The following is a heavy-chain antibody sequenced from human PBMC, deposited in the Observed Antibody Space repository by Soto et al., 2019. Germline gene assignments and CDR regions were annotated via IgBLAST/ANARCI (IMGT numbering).Heavy chain of an antibody. V-gene: IGHV3-30-3*01. D-gene: IGHD4-17*01. CDR3: ARDQVKGTMTIL. J-gene: IGHJ4*02. CDR2: ISYDGSNN. CDR1: GFTFINYA. Sequence: GGSLSLSCAASGFTFINYAMHWVRQAPGKGLEWVAVISYDGSNNYYADSVKGRFTISRDNSKNTMYLQMNSLSAEDTAVYHCARDQVKGTMTILWGQGTLVTVSS.